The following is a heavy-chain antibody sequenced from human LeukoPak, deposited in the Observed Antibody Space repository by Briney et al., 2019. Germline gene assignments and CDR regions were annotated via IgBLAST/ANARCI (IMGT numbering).Heavy chain of an antibody. V-gene: IGHV1-69*13. D-gene: IGHD2-2*01. CDR1: GGTFSSYA. J-gene: IGHJ4*02. CDR3: ARDGATYCSSTSCDEY. Sequence: SVKVSCKASGGTFSSYAISWVRQAPGQGLEWMGGIIPIFGTANYAQKFQGRVAITADESTSTAYMELSSLRSEDTAVYYCARDGATYCSSTSCDEYWGQGTLVTVSS. CDR2: IIPIFGTA.